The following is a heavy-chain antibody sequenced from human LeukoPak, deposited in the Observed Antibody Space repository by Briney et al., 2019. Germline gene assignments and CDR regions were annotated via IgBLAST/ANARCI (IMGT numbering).Heavy chain of an antibody. CDR1: GGSISSYY. Sequence: SETLSLTCTVSGGSISSYYWSWIRQPPGKGLEWIGYIYYSGSTNYNPSLKSRVTISVDTSKNQFSLKLSSVTAADTAVYYCARDNWNGAFDIWGQGTMVTVSS. CDR3: ARDNWNGAFDI. V-gene: IGHV4-59*01. J-gene: IGHJ3*02. D-gene: IGHD1-20*01. CDR2: IYYSGST.